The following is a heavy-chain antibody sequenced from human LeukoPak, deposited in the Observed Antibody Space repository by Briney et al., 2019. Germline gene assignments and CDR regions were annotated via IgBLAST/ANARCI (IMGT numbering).Heavy chain of an antibody. Sequence: GGSLRLSCAASGFTFSSYWMSWVRQAPGEGLEWVANIKQDESEKYYVDSVKGRFTISRDNAKNSLYLQMNSLRAEDTAVYYCARESGNYYGSGSYYPFDYWGQGTLVTVSS. CDR1: GFTFSSYW. D-gene: IGHD3-10*01. V-gene: IGHV3-7*04. CDR3: ARESGNYYGSGSYYPFDY. CDR2: IKQDESEK. J-gene: IGHJ4*02.